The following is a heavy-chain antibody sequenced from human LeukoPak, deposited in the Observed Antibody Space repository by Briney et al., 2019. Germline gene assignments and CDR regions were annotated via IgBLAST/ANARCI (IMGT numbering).Heavy chain of an antibody. Sequence: SETLSLTCTVSGGSISNYYWNWVRQPPGKGLEWIGYIYSTGSTNYNPSLKSRVTVSFDTSKTQFFLELNYVTAADAAVYYCARGDYDILTGSPWYFDYWGQGSLVTVSS. V-gene: IGHV4-59*01. CDR2: IYSTGST. CDR1: GGSISNYY. D-gene: IGHD3-9*01. J-gene: IGHJ4*02. CDR3: ARGDYDILTGSPWYFDY.